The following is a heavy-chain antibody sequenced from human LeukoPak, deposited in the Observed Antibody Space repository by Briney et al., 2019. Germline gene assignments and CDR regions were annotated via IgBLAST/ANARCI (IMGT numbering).Heavy chain of an antibody. CDR2: IYRAGDT. V-gene: IGHV3-13*01. Sequence: GGSLRLSCAASGFTLSTYDMHWVRQPTGEGLEWVSIIYRAGDTYYPGSVKGRFTISRDNAKNSLYLQMNSLRAEDTAVYYCARTMTGAFFDYWGQGALVTVSS. CDR3: ARTMTGAFFDY. D-gene: IGHD3-9*01. J-gene: IGHJ4*02. CDR1: GFTLSTYD.